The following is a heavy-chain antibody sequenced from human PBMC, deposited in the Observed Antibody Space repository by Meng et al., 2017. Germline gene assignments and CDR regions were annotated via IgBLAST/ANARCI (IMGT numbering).Heavy chain of an antibody. CDR1: GGSVSSGSYY. J-gene: IGHJ3*02. D-gene: IGHD3-22*01. CDR3: ARGSQGNYDSSGYYSDAFDI. V-gene: IGHV4-61*01. CDR2: IYYSGST. Sequence: SETLSLTCTVSGGSVSSGSYYWSWIRQPPGKGLEWIGYIYYSGSTNYNPSLKSRVTISVDTSKNQFSLKLSSVTAADTAVYYCARGSQGNYDSSGYYSDAFDIWGQGTMVTVSS.